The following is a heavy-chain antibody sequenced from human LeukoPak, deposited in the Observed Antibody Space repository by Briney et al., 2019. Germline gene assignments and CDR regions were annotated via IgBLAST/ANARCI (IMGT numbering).Heavy chain of an antibody. CDR2: IRYVGSNK. CDR3: AKRVVIKSTDYFYYYIHV. D-gene: IGHD3-3*01. V-gene: IGHV3-30*02. Sequence: GGSLRLSCEASGFSFSDYGMHWVRQAPGKGLEWGAFIRYVGSNKYYADSVKGRFTVSRENSQSTLYLQMNSLRVEDTAVYYCAKRVVIKSTDYFYYYIHVWGKGTTVTVSS. J-gene: IGHJ6*03. CDR1: GFSFSDYG.